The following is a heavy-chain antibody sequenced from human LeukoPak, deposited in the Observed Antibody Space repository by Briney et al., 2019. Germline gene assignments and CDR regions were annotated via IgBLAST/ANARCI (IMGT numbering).Heavy chain of an antibody. V-gene: IGHV3-48*01. CDR3: ARGTGRGYSYGYYGAFDI. D-gene: IGHD5-18*01. Sequence: PGGSLRLSCAASGFTFSSYSMNWVRQAPGKGLEWVSYISSSRSTIYYADSVKGRFTISRDNAKNSLYLQMNSLRAADTAVYYCARGTGRGYSYGYYGAFDIWGQGTMVTVSS. J-gene: IGHJ3*02. CDR1: GFTFSSYS. CDR2: ISSSRSTI.